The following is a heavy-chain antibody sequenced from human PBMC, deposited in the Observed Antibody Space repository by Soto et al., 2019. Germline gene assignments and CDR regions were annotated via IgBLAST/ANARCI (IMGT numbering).Heavy chain of an antibody. CDR2: VSGSGDST. D-gene: IGHD5-12*01. V-gene: IGHV3-23*01. Sequence: GGSLRLSCAASGFTFNNYAMSWVRQAPGKGLEWVSAVSGSGDSTYYPDSVKGRFTISRDNSKNTVHLQMNSLRADDTAVYYCTKRREYSGATNFDYWGQGTLVTVSS. CDR1: GFTFNNYA. J-gene: IGHJ4*02. CDR3: TKRREYSGATNFDY.